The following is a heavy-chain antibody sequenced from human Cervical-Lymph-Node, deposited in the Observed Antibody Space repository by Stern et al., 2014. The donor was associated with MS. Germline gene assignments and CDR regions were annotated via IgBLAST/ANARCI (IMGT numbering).Heavy chain of an antibody. J-gene: IGHJ2*01. CDR1: GGAVSDYY. V-gene: IGHV4-59*02. D-gene: IGHD2-21*02. CDR3: ARDPSTTASDWFFDL. CDR2: ISDTGTT. Sequence: VQLVESGPGLVKPSETLSLTCTVSGGAVSDYYWTWIRQRPGKGLEWIGYISDTGTTNYNPSLHSRVTITLETSQNQVSLRLRSVTAADTAVYYCARDPSTTASDWFFDLWGRGSLVTVSS.